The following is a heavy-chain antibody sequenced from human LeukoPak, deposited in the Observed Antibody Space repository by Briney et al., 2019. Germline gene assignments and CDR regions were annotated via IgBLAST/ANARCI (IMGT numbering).Heavy chain of an antibody. Sequence: GGSLRLSCVGSGFTFINYAMTWVRQSPGRGLEYVSSSSGSGASTHYADSVKGRFTISRDNSRNTLYLEMSSLRAEDTAVYYCAREAFTDYYGMDVWGQGTTVTVSS. CDR2: SSGSGAST. D-gene: IGHD3-3*02. J-gene: IGHJ6*02. CDR3: AREAFTDYYGMDV. CDR1: GFTFINYA. V-gene: IGHV3-23*01.